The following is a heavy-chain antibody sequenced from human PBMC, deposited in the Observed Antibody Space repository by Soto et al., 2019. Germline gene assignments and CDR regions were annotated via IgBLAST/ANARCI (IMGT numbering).Heavy chain of an antibody. CDR2: ISSSSSTI. J-gene: IGHJ4*02. CDR1: GFTFSSYS. D-gene: IGHD3-22*01. Sequence: GGSLRLSCAASGFTFSSYSMNWVRQAPGKGLEWVSYISSSSSTIYYADSVKGRFTISRDNAKNSLYLQMNSLRDEDTAVYYCARVGGWEYYYDSSGYYFDYWGQGTLVTVSS. CDR3: ARVGGWEYYYDSSGYYFDY. V-gene: IGHV3-48*02.